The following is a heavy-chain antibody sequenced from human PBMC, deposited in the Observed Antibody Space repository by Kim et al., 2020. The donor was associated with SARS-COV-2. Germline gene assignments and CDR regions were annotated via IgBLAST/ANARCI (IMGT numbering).Heavy chain of an antibody. CDR3: ARAGRAAAGTRYYYYGMDV. J-gene: IGHJ6*02. CDR2: IYNSGST. Sequence: SETLSLTCTVSGGSISSYYWSWIRQPPGKGLEWIGYIYNSGSTNYNPSLKSRVTISVDTSKNQISLKLSSVTAADTAVYYCARAGRAAAGTRYYYYGMDVWGQGTTVTVSS. CDR1: GGSISSYY. D-gene: IGHD6-13*01. V-gene: IGHV4-59*13.